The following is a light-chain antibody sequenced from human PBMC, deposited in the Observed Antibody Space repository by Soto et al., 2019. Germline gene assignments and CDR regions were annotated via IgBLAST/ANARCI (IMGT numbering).Light chain of an antibody. Sequence: DIQMTQSPSTLSASVGDRVTITCRASQSISSWLAWYQQKPGKAPKLLIYKASSLESGVPSRFSGSGSGTEFSLTISSLQPDDFATYYCQQYKTYWTFGQGTKVDI. CDR1: QSISSW. J-gene: IGKJ1*01. CDR2: KAS. V-gene: IGKV1-5*03. CDR3: QQYKTYWT.